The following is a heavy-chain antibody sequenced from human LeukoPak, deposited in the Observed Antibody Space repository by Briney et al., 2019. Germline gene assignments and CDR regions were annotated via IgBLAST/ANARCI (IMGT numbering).Heavy chain of an antibody. J-gene: IGHJ4*02. CDR2: ISVTGRST. CDR3: ARVHLETYNHANSENTCFDS. D-gene: IGHD3-22*01. Sequence: PGGSLRLSCAASGFTFSSYAMNWVRQAPGKGLERVSAISVTGRSTFYADSVKGRFTISRDSSMDTLYLQMNNLRAEDTAVYYCARVHLETYNHANSENTCFDSWGQGTLVTVSS. CDR1: GFTFSSYA. V-gene: IGHV3-23*01.